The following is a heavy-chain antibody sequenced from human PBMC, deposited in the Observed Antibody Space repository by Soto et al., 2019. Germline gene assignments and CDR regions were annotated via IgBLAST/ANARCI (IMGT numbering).Heavy chain of an antibody. Sequence: VGSLRLSCAASGFTISSYGRHWVRQAPGKGLEWVAAISSNSSNKYYADSVKGRFTISRDNAKNSLYLQMNSLRAEDTAVYYWARVAAGRFGELQRWFDPWGQGTLVTVSS. J-gene: IGHJ5*02. CDR1: GFTISSYG. V-gene: IGHV3-21*01. CDR3: ARVAAGRFGELQRWFDP. D-gene: IGHD3-10*01. CDR2: ISSNSSNK.